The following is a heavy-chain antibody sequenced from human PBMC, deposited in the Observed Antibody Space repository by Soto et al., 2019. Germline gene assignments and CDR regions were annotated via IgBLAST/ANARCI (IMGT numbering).Heavy chain of an antibody. Sequence: PSETLSLTCAVSGYSISSGYYWGWTRQPPGKGLEWIGSIYHSGSTYYNPSLKSRVTISVDTSKNQFSLKLSSVTAADTAVYYCARPKIPAAIPSFFDPWGQGTLVTVSS. CDR3: ARPKIPAAIPSFFDP. J-gene: IGHJ5*02. CDR1: GYSISSGYY. CDR2: IYHSGST. V-gene: IGHV4-38-2*01. D-gene: IGHD2-2*02.